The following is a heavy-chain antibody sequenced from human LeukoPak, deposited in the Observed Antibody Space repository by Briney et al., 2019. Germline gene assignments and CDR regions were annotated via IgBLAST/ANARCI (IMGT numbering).Heavy chain of an antibody. CDR1: GGSFSGYY. D-gene: IGHD3-16*02. Sequence: SETLSLTCAVYGGSFSGYYWSWIRQPPGKGLEWIGEINHSGSTNYNPSLKSRVTISVDTSKNQFSLKLSSVTAADTAVYYCARLGQSAYVWGSYRYTYSGFDYWGQGTLVTVSS. CDR2: INHSGST. J-gene: IGHJ4*02. V-gene: IGHV4-34*01. CDR3: ARLGQSAYVWGSYRYTYSGFDY.